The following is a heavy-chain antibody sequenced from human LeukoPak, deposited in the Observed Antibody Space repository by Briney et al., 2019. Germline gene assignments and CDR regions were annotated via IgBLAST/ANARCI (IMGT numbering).Heavy chain of an antibody. Sequence: GGSLRLSCAASGFTFSGSAMHWVRQASGKGLEWVGRIRSKASSYATAYAASVKGRFTISRDDSKNTAYLQMNSLKTEDTAVYYCTRTSAYGDYGYWGQGTLVTVSS. CDR2: IRSKASSYAT. D-gene: IGHD4-17*01. CDR1: GFTFSGSA. V-gene: IGHV3-73*01. CDR3: TRTSAYGDYGY. J-gene: IGHJ4*02.